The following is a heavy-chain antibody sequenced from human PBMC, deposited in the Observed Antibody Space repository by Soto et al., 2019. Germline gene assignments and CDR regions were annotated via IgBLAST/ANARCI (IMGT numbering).Heavy chain of an antibody. CDR2: INSDGSST. D-gene: IGHD6-13*01. J-gene: IGHJ6*03. Sequence: EVQLVESGGGLVQPGGSLRLSCAASGFTFSSYWMHWVRQAPGKGLVWVSRINSDGSSTSYGDSVKGRFTSSRDNAKNTLYLQMNSLSAEATAVYYCARDGTIAAAGTYYYYMDVWGKGTTLTVSS. CDR1: GFTFSSYW. CDR3: ARDGTIAAAGTYYYYMDV. V-gene: IGHV3-74*01.